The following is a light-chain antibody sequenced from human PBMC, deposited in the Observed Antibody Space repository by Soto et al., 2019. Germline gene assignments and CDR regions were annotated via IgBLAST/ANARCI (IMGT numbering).Light chain of an antibody. J-gene: IGKJ1*01. V-gene: IGKV1-39*01. CDR2: AAS. CDR3: QQSYTTPWT. Sequence: DIQMTQSPSSLSASVRDKVTITCRASQGIDSYLNWYQQRPEQAPKLLIYAASRLQTGVPSRFIGSVSGTDFTLTINSLQPEDFATYYCQQSYTTPWTFGQGTKVEIK. CDR1: QGIDSY.